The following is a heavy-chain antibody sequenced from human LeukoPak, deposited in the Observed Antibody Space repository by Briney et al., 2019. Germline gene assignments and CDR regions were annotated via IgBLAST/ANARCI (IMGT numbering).Heavy chain of an antibody. J-gene: IGHJ4*02. Sequence: GGSLRLSCAASGFTFSSYAIHWVRQAPGKGLEWVSAISGSGGSTYYADSVKGRFTNSRDNSKNTLYLQMNSLRAEDTAVYYCAISPVGARTGRDYWGQGTLVTVSS. V-gene: IGHV3-23*01. D-gene: IGHD1-26*01. CDR2: ISGSGGST. CDR1: GFTFSSYA. CDR3: AISPVGARTGRDY.